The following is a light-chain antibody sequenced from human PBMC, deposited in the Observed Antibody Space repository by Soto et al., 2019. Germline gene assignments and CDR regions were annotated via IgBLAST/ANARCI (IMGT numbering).Light chain of an antibody. CDR1: QSVSSIY. CDR3: QHHGNSTYT. Sequence: EIVLMQSPGTLSLSPGERATLSCRASQSVSSIYLAWYQQKPGQAPRLLIYGASSRATGIPDRFSGSGSGTDFALTISRLEPEHFAVYYCQHHGNSTYTFGQGTKVEVK. J-gene: IGKJ2*01. CDR2: GAS. V-gene: IGKV3-20*01.